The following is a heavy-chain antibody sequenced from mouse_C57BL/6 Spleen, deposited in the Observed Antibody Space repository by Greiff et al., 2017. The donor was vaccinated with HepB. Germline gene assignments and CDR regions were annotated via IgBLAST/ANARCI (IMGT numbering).Heavy chain of an antibody. CDR2: IWSDGST. Sequence: QVQLQQSGPGLVAPSQSLSITCTVSGFSLTSYGVHWVRQPPGKGLEWLVVIWSDGSTTYNSALKSRLSISKDNSKSQVFLKMNSLQTDDTAMYYCARGGYYGPSWGFAYWGQGTLVTVSA. V-gene: IGHV2-6*03. CDR3: ARGGYYGPSWGFAY. J-gene: IGHJ3*01. CDR1: GFSLTSYG. D-gene: IGHD1-2*01.